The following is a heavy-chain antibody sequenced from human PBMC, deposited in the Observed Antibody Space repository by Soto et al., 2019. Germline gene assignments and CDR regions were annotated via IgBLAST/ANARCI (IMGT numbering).Heavy chain of an antibody. V-gene: IGHV3-33*01. CDR3: ARGGDYYYGMDV. CDR2: IWYDGSNK. CDR1: GFTFSSYG. J-gene: IGHJ6*02. Sequence: VQLVESGGGVVQPGRSLRLSCAASGFTFSSYGMHGVRQAPGKGLEWVAVIWYDGSNKYYADSVKGRFTIPRDNSKNTLYLQMNSLRAEDTAVYYCARGGDYYYGMDVWGQGTTVTVAS.